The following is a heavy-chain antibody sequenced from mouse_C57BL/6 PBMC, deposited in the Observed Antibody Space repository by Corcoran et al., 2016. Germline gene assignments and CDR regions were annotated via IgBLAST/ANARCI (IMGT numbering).Heavy chain of an antibody. CDR3: ARDKAIGYFDV. V-gene: IGHV1-76*01. J-gene: IGHJ1*03. CDR2: IYPGSGNT. D-gene: IGHD2-12*01. Sequence: QVQLKQSGAELVRPGASVKLSCKASGYTFTDYYINWVKQRPGQGLEWIARIYPGSGNTYYNEKFKGKATLTAEKSSSTAYMQLSSPTSEDSAVYFCARDKAIGYFDVWGTGTTVTVSS. CDR1: GYTFTDYY.